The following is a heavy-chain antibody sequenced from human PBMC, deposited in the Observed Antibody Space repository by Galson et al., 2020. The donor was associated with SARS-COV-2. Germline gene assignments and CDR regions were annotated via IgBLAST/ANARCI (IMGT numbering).Heavy chain of an antibody. CDR2: ISYDGSNK. J-gene: IGHJ6*02. CDR3: AKDSGEGGSCSDYNDYYYYGMDV. Sequence: GESLQISCAASGFTFSSYGMHWVRQAPGKGLEWVAVISYDGSNKYYADSVKGRFTISRDNSKNTLYLQMNSLRAEDTAVYYCAKDSGEGGSCSDYNDYYYYGMDVWGQVTTVSVSS. V-gene: IGHV3-30*18. CDR1: GFTFSSYG. D-gene: IGHD3-10*01.